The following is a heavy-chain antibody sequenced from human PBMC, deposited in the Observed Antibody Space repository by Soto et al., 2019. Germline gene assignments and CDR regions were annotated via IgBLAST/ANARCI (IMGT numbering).Heavy chain of an antibody. Sequence: PSETLSLTCTVSGGSISSGGYYWSWIRQHPGKGLEWIGYIYYSGSTYYNPSLKSRVTMSVDTSENQFSLKLSSVTAVDTAVYYCARTIGYSSSYRWFDPWGQGTLVTVSS. CDR3: ARTIGYSSSYRWFDP. CDR2: IYYSGST. CDR1: GGSISSGGYY. D-gene: IGHD6-13*01. J-gene: IGHJ5*02. V-gene: IGHV4-31*03.